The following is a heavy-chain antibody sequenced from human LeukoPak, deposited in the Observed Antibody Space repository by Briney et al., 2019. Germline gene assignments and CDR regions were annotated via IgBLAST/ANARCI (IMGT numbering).Heavy chain of an antibody. J-gene: IGHJ4*02. V-gene: IGHV4-4*07. D-gene: IGHD1-26*01. CDR2: IYSSRTT. CDR3: TRGVGAGGY. Sequence: SETLSLTCSVSGLSINLFSWSWIRQPAGKGLEWIGRIYSSRTTFYNPSLKGRVTVSVDKSRNQFSLEMKSVTVADTAVYYCTRGVGAGGYWGQGTQVTVSS. CDR1: GLSINLFS.